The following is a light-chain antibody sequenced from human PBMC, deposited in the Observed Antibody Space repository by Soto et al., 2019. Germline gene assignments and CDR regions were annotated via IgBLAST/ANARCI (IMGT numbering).Light chain of an antibody. V-gene: IGLV2-14*01. Sequence: QSALTQPASVSGSPGQSITISCTGTSSDVGAYNYVSWYQQHPGKAPKLMIYNVSDRPSGISNRFSGSKSGNTASLTISGLQAEDEADYYCSSYTPNSTVGVFGGGTKLTVL. CDR1: SSDVGAYNY. J-gene: IGLJ3*02. CDR2: NVS. CDR3: SSYTPNSTVGV.